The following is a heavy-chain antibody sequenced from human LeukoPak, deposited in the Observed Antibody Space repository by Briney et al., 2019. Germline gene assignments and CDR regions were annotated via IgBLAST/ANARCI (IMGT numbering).Heavy chain of an antibody. Sequence: PGGSLRLSCAASGFTFSNYAMTRVRQAPGKGLECVSVISGSGSNTDYADSVKGRFTISRDNSKNTLSLQMKSLRAEDTALYYCAKVVGTGTTPTDYWGQGTLVTVSS. CDR2: ISGSGSNT. CDR1: GFTFSNYA. V-gene: IGHV3-23*01. J-gene: IGHJ4*02. CDR3: AKVVGTGTTPTDY. D-gene: IGHD1-1*01.